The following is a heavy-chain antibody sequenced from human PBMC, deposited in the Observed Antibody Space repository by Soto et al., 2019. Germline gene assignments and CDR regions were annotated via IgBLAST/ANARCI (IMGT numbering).Heavy chain of an antibody. Sequence: QLQLVESGGGVVQPGTSLRIYCAPSGFTFSSHGMHWVRQAPGKGLEWVAVIWYDGCNKYYADSVKGRFTISRDNSKKTLDLQMSSLKVEDTAVYYCARAGGGGYYDGMDAWGQGATVIVSS. J-gene: IGHJ6*02. CDR3: ARAGGGGYYDGMDA. CDR1: GFTFSSHG. CDR2: IWYDGCNK. V-gene: IGHV3-33*01. D-gene: IGHD2-15*01.